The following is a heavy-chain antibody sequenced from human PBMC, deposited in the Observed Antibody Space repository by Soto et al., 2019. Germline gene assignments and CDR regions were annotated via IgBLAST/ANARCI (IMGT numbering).Heavy chain of an antibody. CDR3: ARFSMPSGSIPVH. V-gene: IGHV5-51*01. J-gene: IGHJ4*02. D-gene: IGHD2-2*01. CDR1: GYSFTSYW. CDR2: IYPGDSDT. Sequence: GESLKISCKGSGYSFTSYWIGWVRQMPGKGLEWMGTIYPGDSDTRYSPSFQGQVTISADKSISTAYLQWSSLKASDTAMYYCARFSMPSGSIPVHWGQGTLVTVSS.